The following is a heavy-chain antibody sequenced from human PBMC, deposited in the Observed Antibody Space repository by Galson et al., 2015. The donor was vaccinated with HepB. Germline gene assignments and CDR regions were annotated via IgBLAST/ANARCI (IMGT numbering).Heavy chain of an antibody. Sequence: SLRLSCAASGFSFRTYGMHWVRQAPGKGLQWVAVIWFDGSNKYYADSVRGRFTISRDNSKNTLYLQMNSLRAEDTAVYYCARAGGNPGELSAFDIWGQGTMVTVSS. J-gene: IGHJ3*02. V-gene: IGHV3-33*01. CDR1: GFSFRTYG. D-gene: IGHD1-26*01. CDR2: IWFDGSNK. CDR3: ARAGGNPGELSAFDI.